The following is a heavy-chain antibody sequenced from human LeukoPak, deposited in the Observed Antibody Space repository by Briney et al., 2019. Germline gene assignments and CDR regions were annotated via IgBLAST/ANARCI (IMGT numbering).Heavy chain of an antibody. Sequence: PSETLSLTCAVYGGSFSGYYWSWIRQPPGKGLEWIGEINHSGSTNYNPSLKSRVTISVDTSKNQFSLKLSSVTAADTAVCYCARVTRVWVTTFGYYCYGMDVWGQGTTVTVSS. CDR2: INHSGST. V-gene: IGHV4-34*01. J-gene: IGHJ6*02. D-gene: IGHD3-16*01. CDR3: ARVTRVWVTTFGYYCYGMDV. CDR1: GGSFSGYY.